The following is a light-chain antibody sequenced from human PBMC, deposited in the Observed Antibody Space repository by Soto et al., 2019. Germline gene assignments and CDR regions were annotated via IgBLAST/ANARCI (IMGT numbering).Light chain of an antibody. J-gene: IGKJ1*01. CDR3: QQYNNYLS. V-gene: IGKV1-5*01. Sequence: DIQMTQSPSTLSASVGDRVTITCRASQSISGWLAWYQQKPGKAPKLLIYDASSLESGVPSRFSGSGSGTEFALKISSLQADDFATYYCQQYNNYLSFGQGNTVDIK. CDR1: QSISGW. CDR2: DAS.